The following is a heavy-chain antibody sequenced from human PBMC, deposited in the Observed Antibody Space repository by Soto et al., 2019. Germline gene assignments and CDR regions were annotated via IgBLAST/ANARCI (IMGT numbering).Heavy chain of an antibody. V-gene: IGHV3-30*04. D-gene: IGHD1-26*01. Sequence: QVQLVESGGGVVQPGRSLRLSCAASGFTFSSYAMHWVRQAPGTGLEWVAVISYDGRDKYYPDSVKGRFTISRDNSKNTLYLQMHSLRAEDTAVYYCARSAGGSYPQHDYWGQGTLVCVSS. CDR2: ISYDGRDK. CDR3: ARSAGGSYPQHDY. J-gene: IGHJ4*02. CDR1: GFTFSSYA.